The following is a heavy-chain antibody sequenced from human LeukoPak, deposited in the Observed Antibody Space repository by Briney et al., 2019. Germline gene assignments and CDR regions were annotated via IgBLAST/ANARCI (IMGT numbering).Heavy chain of an antibody. CDR2: IYYSGST. Sequence: SETLSLTCTVSGGSISSYYWSWIRQPPGKGLGWIGYIYYSGSTNYNPSLKSRVTISVDTSKNQFSLKLSSVTAADTAVYYCARVAPYYYGSGIPDYWGQGTLVTVSS. J-gene: IGHJ4*02. D-gene: IGHD3-10*01. V-gene: IGHV4-59*01. CDR1: GGSISSYY. CDR3: ARVAPYYYGSGIPDY.